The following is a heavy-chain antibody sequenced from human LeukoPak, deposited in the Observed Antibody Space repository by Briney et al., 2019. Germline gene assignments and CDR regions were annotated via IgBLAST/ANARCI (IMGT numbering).Heavy chain of an antibody. CDR3: ARAYYDFWSGYFDY. J-gene: IGHJ4*02. CDR1: GGSISSHY. CDR2: IYYSGST. Sequence: SETLSLTCTVSGGSISSHYWSWIRQPPGKGLEWIGYIYYSGSTNYNPSLKSRVTISVDTSKNQFSLKLSSVPAADTAVYYCARAYYDFWSGYFDYWGQGTLVTVSS. V-gene: IGHV4-59*11. D-gene: IGHD3-3*01.